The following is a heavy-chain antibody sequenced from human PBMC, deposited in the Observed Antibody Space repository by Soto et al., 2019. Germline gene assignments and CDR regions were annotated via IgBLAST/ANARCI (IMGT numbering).Heavy chain of an antibody. CDR3: ARALILTGYYIHDAFDI. V-gene: IGHV4-59*01. Sequence: SEPLSLTCTGSGASISSYYWSWIRQPPGKGLEWIGYIYYSGSTNYNPSLKSRVTISVDTSKNQFSLKLSSVTAADTAVYYCARALILTGYYIHDAFDIWGQGTKVPVSS. J-gene: IGHJ3*02. CDR1: GASISSYY. D-gene: IGHD3-9*01. CDR2: IYYSGST.